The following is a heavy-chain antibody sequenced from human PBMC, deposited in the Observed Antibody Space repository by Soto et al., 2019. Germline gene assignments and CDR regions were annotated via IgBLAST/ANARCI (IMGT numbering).Heavy chain of an antibody. V-gene: IGHV3-23*01. CDR1: GFTFSSHA. J-gene: IGHJ4*02. Sequence: EVQLLESGGGLVQPEGSLRLSCAASGFTFSSHAMSWVRQAPGKGLEWVSAISYSGSNTYYTDSVKGRFTISRDNSKNTLYLQMNSLRVEDTAIYYCAKRFTLFGEVKLSPDFAYWGQGTLVTVSS. CDR2: ISYSGSNT. D-gene: IGHD3-3*01. CDR3: AKRFTLFGEVKLSPDFAY.